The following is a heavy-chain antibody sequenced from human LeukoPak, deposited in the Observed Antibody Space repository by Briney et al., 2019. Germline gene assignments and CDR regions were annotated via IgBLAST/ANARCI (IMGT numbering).Heavy chain of an antibody. V-gene: IGHV3-53*01. CDR1: GFTVSSDY. CDR3: ARGMISISQPLYFDY. D-gene: IGHD3-9*01. Sequence: GGSLRLSCAASGFTVSSDYMSWVRQAPGKGLEWVSVIYSGGRTYYADSVKGRFTISRDNSKNTLFLQMNSLRAEDTAAYYCARGMISISQPLYFDYWGQGTLVTVSS. CDR2: IYSGGRT. J-gene: IGHJ4*02.